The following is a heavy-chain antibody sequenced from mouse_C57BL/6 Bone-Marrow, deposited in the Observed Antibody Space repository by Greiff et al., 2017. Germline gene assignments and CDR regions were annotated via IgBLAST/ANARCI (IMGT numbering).Heavy chain of an antibody. CDR2: ISSGGSYT. CDR1: GFTFSSYG. CDR3: ARRWLDY. D-gene: IGHD1-1*02. J-gene: IGHJ2*01. Sequence: EVQVVESGGDLVKPGGSLKLSCAASGFTFSSYGMSWVRQTPDKRLEWVATISSGGSYTYYPDSVKGRFTISRDNAKNTLYLQMSSLKSEDTAMYYCARRWLDYWGQGTTLTVSS. V-gene: IGHV5-6*01.